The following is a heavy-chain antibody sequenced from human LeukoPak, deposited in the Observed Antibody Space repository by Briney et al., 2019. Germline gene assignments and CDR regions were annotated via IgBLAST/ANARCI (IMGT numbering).Heavy chain of an antibody. V-gene: IGHV3-11*04. Sequence: GGSLRLSCAASGFTFSSYWMSWIRQAPGKGLEWVSYISSSGSTIYYADSVKGRFTISRDNARNSLYLQMNSLRAEDTAVYYCAELGITMIGGVWGKGTTVTISS. CDR1: GFTFSSYW. CDR3: AELGITMIGGV. CDR2: ISSSGSTI. J-gene: IGHJ6*04. D-gene: IGHD3-10*02.